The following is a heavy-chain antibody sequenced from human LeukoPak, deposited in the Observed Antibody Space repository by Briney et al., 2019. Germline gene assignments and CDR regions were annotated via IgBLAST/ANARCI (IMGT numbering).Heavy chain of an antibody. J-gene: IGHJ4*02. V-gene: IGHV4-39*01. CDR1: GGSISSSSYY. Sequence: PSETLSLTCTVSGGSISSSSYYWGWIRQPPGKGLEWIGSIYYSGSTYYNPSLKSRVTISVDTSKNQFSLKLSSVTAADTAVYYCARLGEISLILDYWGQGTLVTVSS. CDR3: ARLGEISLILDY. D-gene: IGHD3-16*02. CDR2: IYYSGST.